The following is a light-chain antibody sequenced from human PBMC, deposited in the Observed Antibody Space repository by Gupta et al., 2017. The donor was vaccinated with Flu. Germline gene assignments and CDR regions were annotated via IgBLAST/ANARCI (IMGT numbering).Light chain of an antibody. CDR1: QRVANY. Sequence: GERAVLSCRADQRVANYLAWYQQRPGQPPRLLIYDASTRASGIPARISGTGSGTDFTLTISTLEPEDGAVYYCQQRNNWPPTFGGGTTIQIK. CDR3: QQRNNWPPT. CDR2: DAS. V-gene: IGKV3-11*01. J-gene: IGKJ4*01.